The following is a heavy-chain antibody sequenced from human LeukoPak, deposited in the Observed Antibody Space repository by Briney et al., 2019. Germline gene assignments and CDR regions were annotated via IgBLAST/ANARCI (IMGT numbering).Heavy chain of an antibody. J-gene: IGHJ4*02. CDR2: ISTSGATM. Sequence: PGGSLRLSCAASGFTFSDYEMNWVRQAPGKGLEWVSYISTSGATMSYTDSVKGRFAISRDNAKNSLFLQMNSLRAEDTAVYYCASNIAAAAGIDFWGQGTLVTVSS. CDR1: GFTFSDYE. D-gene: IGHD6-13*01. V-gene: IGHV3-48*03. CDR3: ASNIAAAAGIDF.